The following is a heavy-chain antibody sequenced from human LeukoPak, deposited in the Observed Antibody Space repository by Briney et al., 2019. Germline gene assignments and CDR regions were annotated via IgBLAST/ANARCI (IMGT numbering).Heavy chain of an antibody. Sequence: ASVKVSCKASGYTFTGYYMHWVRQAPGQGLEWMGWINPNSGGTNYAQKFQGRVTMTRDTSISTAYMELSRLRSDDTAVYYCARDRCRLTIAFDIWGQGTMVTVSS. CDR1: GYTFTGYY. CDR3: ARDRCRLTIAFDI. V-gene: IGHV1-2*02. CDR2: INPNSGGT. D-gene: IGHD3-9*01. J-gene: IGHJ3*02.